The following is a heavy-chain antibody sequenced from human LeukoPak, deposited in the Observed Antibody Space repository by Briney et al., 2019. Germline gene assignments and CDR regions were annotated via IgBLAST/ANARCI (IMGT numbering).Heavy chain of an antibody. D-gene: IGHD1-1*01. CDR1: GASVSTSPYY. V-gene: IGHV4-61*10. J-gene: IGHJ5*02. CDR2: IFNIGPA. Sequence: PSETLSLTCEVSGASVSTSPYYWTWIRQPAGKGLEWIGRIFNIGPANYNPSFKSRVTISRDTSKNDFSLNLNSVTAADTAVYYCAASWNDERCFDPWGQGTLVIVSS. CDR3: AASWNDERCFDP.